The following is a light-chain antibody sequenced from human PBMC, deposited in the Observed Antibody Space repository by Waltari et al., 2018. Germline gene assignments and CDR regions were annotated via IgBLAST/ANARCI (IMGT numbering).Light chain of an antibody. J-gene: IGLJ2*01. CDR1: RSNIGSNV. CDR2: STH. V-gene: IGLV1-44*01. CDR3: SAWDDSLNGPVV. Sequence: QSVLTQPPSASGTLGQRVTISCSGSRSNIGSNVVSWYQQGPGTAPRLIIHSTHQRPSGVPDRFSGSKSGTSASLAISGLQAADEADYYCSAWDDSLNGPVVFGGGTKLTVL.